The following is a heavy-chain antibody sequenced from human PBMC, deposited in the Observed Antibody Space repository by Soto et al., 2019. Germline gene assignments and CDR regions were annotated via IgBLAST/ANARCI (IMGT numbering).Heavy chain of an antibody. CDR2: IIPISGTA. CDR1: GGTFSSYA. V-gene: IGHV1-69*12. D-gene: IGHD3-9*01. CDR3: ASDAYYDILTGPSGWCDP. Sequence: QVQLVQSGAEVKKPGSSVKVSCKASGGTFSSYAISWVRQVPGQGLEWMGGIIPISGTANYAQKFQGRVTITADESTRTAYMEHSNMRSEATAVYYCASDAYYDILTGPSGWCDPWGQGTLVTVSS. J-gene: IGHJ5*02.